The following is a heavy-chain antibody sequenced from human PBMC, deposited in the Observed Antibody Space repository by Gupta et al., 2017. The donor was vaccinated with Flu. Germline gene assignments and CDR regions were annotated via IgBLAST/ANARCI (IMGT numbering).Heavy chain of an antibody. V-gene: IGHV3-21*01. J-gene: IGHJ4*02. D-gene: IGHD2-15*01. CDR1: N. Sequence: NINWVRQAPGKVVGRGSFISSSSESIYSAELGKGLFTISSTNAKNACYLQRNSLREDTTTFYYGARVGLYCPSATGHLDYWGQGTLVTVSS. CDR3: ARVGLYCPSATGHLDY. CDR2: ISSSSESI.